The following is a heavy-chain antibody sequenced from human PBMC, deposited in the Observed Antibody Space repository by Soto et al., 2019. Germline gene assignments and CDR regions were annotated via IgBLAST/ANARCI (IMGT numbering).Heavy chain of an antibody. CDR2: ISSSSSYI. J-gene: IGHJ5*02. CDR1: GFTFSSYS. CDR3: ARDERYYGSPNWFDP. Sequence: PGGSLRLSCAASGFTFSSYSMNWIRQAPGKGPEWVSSISSSSSYIYYADSVKGRFTISRDNAKNSLYLQMNSLRAEDTAVYYCARDERYYGSPNWFDPWGQGTLVTVSS. V-gene: IGHV3-21*01. D-gene: IGHD3-10*01.